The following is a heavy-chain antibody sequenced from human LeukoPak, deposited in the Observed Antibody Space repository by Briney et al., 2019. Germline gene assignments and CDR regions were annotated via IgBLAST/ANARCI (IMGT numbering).Heavy chain of an antibody. V-gene: IGHV1-69*13. D-gene: IGHD3-3*01. CDR3: ARASQGGSGYYMDY. CDR1: GYTFTSYW. CDR2: IIPIFGTA. J-gene: IGHJ4*02. Sequence: SVKVSCKAAGYTFTSYWIQWVRQAPGQGLEWMGGIIPIFGTANYAQKFQGRVTITADESTSTAYMELSSLRSEDTAVYYCARASQGGSGYYMDYWGQGTLVTVSS.